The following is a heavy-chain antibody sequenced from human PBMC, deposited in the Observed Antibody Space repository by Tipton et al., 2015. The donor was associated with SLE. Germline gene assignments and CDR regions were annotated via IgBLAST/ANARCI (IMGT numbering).Heavy chain of an antibody. Sequence: GSLRLSCAASGFTFSSYGMHWVRQAPGKGLEWVAFIRYDGSNKYYADSVKGRFTISRDNSKNTLYLQMNSLRAEDTAVYYCAKDYHESSSLLQHWGQGTLVTVSS. D-gene: IGHD3-22*01. CDR3: AKDYHESSSLLQH. CDR1: GFTFSSYG. CDR2: IRYDGSNK. V-gene: IGHV3-30*02. J-gene: IGHJ1*01.